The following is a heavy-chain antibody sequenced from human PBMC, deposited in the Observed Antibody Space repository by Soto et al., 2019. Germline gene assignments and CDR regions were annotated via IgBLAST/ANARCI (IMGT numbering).Heavy chain of an antibody. D-gene: IGHD1-26*01. CDR3: ARAVRGSYYDY. J-gene: IGHJ4*02. CDR2: IYYSGST. CDR1: GGSICSGDYY. Sequence: SETLSLTCTVSGGSICSGDYYWSWIRQPPGKGLEWIGYIYYSGSTYYNPSLKSRVTISVDTSKNQFSLKLSSVTAADTAVYYCARAVRGSYYDYWGQGTLVTVSS. V-gene: IGHV4-30-4*01.